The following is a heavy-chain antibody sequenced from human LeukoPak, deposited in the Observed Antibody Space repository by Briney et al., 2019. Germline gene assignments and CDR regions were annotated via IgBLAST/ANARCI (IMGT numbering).Heavy chain of an antibody. Sequence: PGGSLRLSCAASGFIFSNYWMHWVRQAPGKGPVWVSHISGDGRDTSYADSVKGRFTISRDNAKNTVYLQMSNLRAEDTAVYYCARDGLSYCDGDCPWGQGTLVTVFS. V-gene: IGHV3-74*01. CDR2: ISGDGRDT. CDR1: GFIFSNYW. J-gene: IGHJ5*02. CDR3: ARDGLSYCDGDCP. D-gene: IGHD2-21*02.